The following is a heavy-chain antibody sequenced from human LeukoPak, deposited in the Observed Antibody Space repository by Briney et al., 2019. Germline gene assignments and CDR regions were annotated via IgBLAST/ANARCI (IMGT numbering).Heavy chain of an antibody. V-gene: IGHV1-3*04. CDR1: GYTFTSYT. CDR3: AYDILTGYLGRLDH. Sequence: ASVTVSCKASGYTFTSYTMYWVRQPPGQRLEWMGWINTGNGNTKYSKKFQGRVTITRDTSASTGYMELSSLRSEDTAVYYCAYDILTGYLGRLDHWGQGTLVTVSS. J-gene: IGHJ4*02. D-gene: IGHD3-9*01. CDR2: INTGNGNT.